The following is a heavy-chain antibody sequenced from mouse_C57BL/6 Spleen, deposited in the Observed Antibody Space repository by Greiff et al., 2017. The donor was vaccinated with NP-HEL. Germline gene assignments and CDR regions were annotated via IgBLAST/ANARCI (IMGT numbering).Heavy chain of an antibody. CDR2: IYPGDGDT. CDR1: GYAFSSYW. CDR3: ARSGDYDPFYAMDY. J-gene: IGHJ4*01. D-gene: IGHD2-4*01. Sequence: VQVVESGAELVKPGASLKISCKASGYAFSSYWMNWVKQRPGKGLEWIGQIYPGDGDTNYNGKFKGKATLTADKSSSTAYMQLSSLTSEDSAVYFCARSGDYDPFYAMDYWGQGTSVTVSS. V-gene: IGHV1-80*01.